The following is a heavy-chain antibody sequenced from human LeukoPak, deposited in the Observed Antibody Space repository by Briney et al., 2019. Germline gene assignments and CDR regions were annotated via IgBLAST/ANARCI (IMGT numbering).Heavy chain of an antibody. CDR3: ARQTEMTYYMDV. V-gene: IGHV3-30*03. J-gene: IGHJ6*03. CDR2: ISYDGSNK. D-gene: IGHD5-24*01. Sequence: GGSLRLSCAASGFTFSSYGMHWVRQAPGKGLEWVAVISYDGSNKYYADSVKGRFTISRDNSKNTLYLQMNSLRDEDTAVYYCARQTEMTYYMDVWGKGITVTVSS. CDR1: GFTFSSYG.